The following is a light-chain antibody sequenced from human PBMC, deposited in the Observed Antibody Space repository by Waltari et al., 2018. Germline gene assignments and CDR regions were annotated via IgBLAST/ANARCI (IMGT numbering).Light chain of an antibody. Sequence: IVMTQSPVTLSVSPGEGATLPCRASQSIRSSLAWYQQRPGQAPRLLIYGASTRATGIAARFRGSGYGTEFSLTISSLQSEDFGIYYCQHYVGWPPAYTFGQGTKLEIK. V-gene: IGKV3-15*01. CDR2: GAS. J-gene: IGKJ2*01. CDR1: QSIRSS. CDR3: QHYVGWPPAYT.